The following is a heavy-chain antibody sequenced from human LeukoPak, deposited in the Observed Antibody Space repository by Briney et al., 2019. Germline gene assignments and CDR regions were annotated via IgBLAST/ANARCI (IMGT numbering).Heavy chain of an antibody. Sequence: SETLSLTCAVYGGSFSGYYWSWIRQPPGKGLEWIGEINHSGSTNYNPSLKSRVTISVDTSKNQFSLKLSSVTAADTAVYYCAREAYYYDSSGYHYGPDYWGQGTLVTVSS. CDR2: INHSGST. D-gene: IGHD3-22*01. CDR3: AREAYYYDSSGYHYGPDY. CDR1: GGSFSGYY. J-gene: IGHJ4*02. V-gene: IGHV4-34*01.